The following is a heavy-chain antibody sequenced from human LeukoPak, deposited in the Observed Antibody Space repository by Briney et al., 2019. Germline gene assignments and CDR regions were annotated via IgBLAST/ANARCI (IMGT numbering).Heavy chain of an antibody. CDR2: IYTSGST. J-gene: IGHJ6*03. CDR1: GGSISSYY. D-gene: IGHD6-19*01. V-gene: IGHV4-4*07. CDR3: ARELPLGIAVAGTDYYYYMDV. Sequence: PSETLSLTCTVSGGSISSYYWSWIRQPAGKGLEWIGRIYTSGSTNYNPSLKSRVTMSVDTSKNQFSLKLSSVTAADTAVYYCARELPLGIAVAGTDYYYYMDVWGKGTTVTISS.